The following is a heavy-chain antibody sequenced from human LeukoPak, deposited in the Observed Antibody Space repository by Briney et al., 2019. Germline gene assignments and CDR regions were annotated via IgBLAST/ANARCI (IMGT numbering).Heavy chain of an antibody. CDR1: GFTFSNYA. D-gene: IGHD2-2*01. V-gene: IGHV3-23*01. Sequence: GGSLRLSCAASGFTFSNYAMNWVRQAPGKGLEWVSTVSAGSTTYYADSVEGRFTISRDNSKNTLYLQMNSLRAEDTAVYYCTKGQPMFDYWGQGTLVTVSS. J-gene: IGHJ4*02. CDR2: VSAGSTT. CDR3: TKGQPMFDY.